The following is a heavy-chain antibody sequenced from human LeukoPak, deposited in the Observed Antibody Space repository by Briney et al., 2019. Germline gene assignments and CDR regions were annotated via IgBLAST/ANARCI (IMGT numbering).Heavy chain of an antibody. J-gene: IGHJ4*02. V-gene: IGHV4-34*01. D-gene: IGHD3-10*01. Sequence: SETLSLTCAVYGGSFSGYYWSWIRQPPGKGLEWIGEINHSGSTNYNPSLKSRVTISVDTSKNQFSLKLSSVTAADTAVYYCARARITMVRGVITIPYYFDYWDQGTLVTVSS. CDR2: INHSGST. CDR3: ARARITMVRGVITIPYYFDY. CDR1: GGSFSGYY.